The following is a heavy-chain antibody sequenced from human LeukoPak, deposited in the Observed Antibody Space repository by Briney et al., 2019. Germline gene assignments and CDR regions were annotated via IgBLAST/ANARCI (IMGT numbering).Heavy chain of an antibody. CDR1: GYTFTGYY. Sequence: ASAKVSCKASGYTFTGYYMHWVRQAPGQGLEWTGWINPNSGGTNYAQKFQGRVTMTRDTSISTAYMELSRLRSDDTAVYYCARKGRSGFWFDPWGQGTLVTVSS. V-gene: IGHV1-2*02. CDR3: ARKGRSGFWFDP. J-gene: IGHJ5*02. CDR2: INPNSGGT.